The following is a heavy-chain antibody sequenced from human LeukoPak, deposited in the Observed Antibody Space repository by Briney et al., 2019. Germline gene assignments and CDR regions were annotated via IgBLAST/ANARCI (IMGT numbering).Heavy chain of an antibody. J-gene: IGHJ5*02. CDR2: INAGNGNT. CDR1: GYTFTSYA. D-gene: IGHD6-13*01. V-gene: IGHV1-3*03. Sequence: ASVKVSCKASGYTFTSYAMHWVRQAPGQRLEWMGWINAGNGNTKYSQEFQGRVTITRDTSSSTAYMELSSLRSEDMAVYYCARGAGSSSWYGIGWFDPWGQGTLVTVSS. CDR3: ARGAGSSSWYGIGWFDP.